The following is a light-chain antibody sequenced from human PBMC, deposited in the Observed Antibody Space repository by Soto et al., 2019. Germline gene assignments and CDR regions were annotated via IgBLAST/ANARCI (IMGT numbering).Light chain of an antibody. V-gene: IGLV2-23*01. CDR3: CSYTGSSSPLV. CDR1: SRDVGSYNL. CDR2: EAV. Sequence: QSVLTQPASVSGSPGQSITISCTGTSRDVGSYNLVSWYQQHPGKAPKLIIYEAVERPSGISNRFSGFKSGNTASLTISGLQADDAAYYYCCSYTGSSSPLVLGGGTKLTVL. J-gene: IGLJ2*01.